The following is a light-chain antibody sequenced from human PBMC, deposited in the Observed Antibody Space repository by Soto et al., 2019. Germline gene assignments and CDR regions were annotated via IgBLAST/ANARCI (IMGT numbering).Light chain of an antibody. CDR3: QQYNNWPSWT. CDR1: QSISTW. CDR2: DAS. Sequence: DIQMTQSPSTLSASVGDRVTITCRARQSISTWLAWYQQKPGKAPKVLIYDASSLESGVPSRFSGSGSGTEFTLTISSLQPDDFATYYCQQYNNWPSWTFGQGTKVDIK. J-gene: IGKJ1*01. V-gene: IGKV1-5*01.